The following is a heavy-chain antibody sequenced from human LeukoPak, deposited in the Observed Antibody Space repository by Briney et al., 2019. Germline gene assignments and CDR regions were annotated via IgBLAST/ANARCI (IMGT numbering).Heavy chain of an antibody. CDR2: ISGDGGST. CDR3: AKDVSPRYCSSVGSCFPTTNYFDY. CDR1: GFTFDDYA. D-gene: IGHD2-15*01. V-gene: IGHV3-43*02. J-gene: IGHJ4*02. Sequence: HPGGSLRLSCAASGFTFDDYAMHWVRLAPGKGLEWVSLISGDGGSTFYADSVKGRFTISRDNSKNSLYLQMNSLRTEDTALYYCAKDVSPRYCSSVGSCFPTTNYFDYWGQGTLVTVSS.